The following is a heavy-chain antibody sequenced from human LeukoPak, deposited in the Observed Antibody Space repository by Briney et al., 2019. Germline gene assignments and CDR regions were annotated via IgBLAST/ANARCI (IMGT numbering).Heavy chain of an antibody. Sequence: GGSLRLSCAASGFTFSTFAMIWVRQPPGKGLEWVSSIFPSGGEIHYADSVRGRFTISRDNSKSTLSLQMNSLRAEDTAIYYCATYRQVLLPFESWGQGTLVTISS. CDR2: IFPSGGEI. J-gene: IGHJ4*02. CDR1: GFTFSTFA. V-gene: IGHV3-23*01. D-gene: IGHD2-8*02. CDR3: ATYRQVLLPFES.